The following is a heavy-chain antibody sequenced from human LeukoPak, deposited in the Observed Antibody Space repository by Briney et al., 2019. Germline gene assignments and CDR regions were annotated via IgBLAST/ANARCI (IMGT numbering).Heavy chain of an antibody. V-gene: IGHV3-30*18. Sequence: GGSLRLSCAASGFTFSSYGMHWVRQAPGKGLEWVAVISYDGSNKYYADSVKGRFTISRDNSKNTLYLQMNSLRAEDTAVYYCAKDLQRDYTMLYYFDYWGQGTLVTVSS. CDR3: AKDLQRDYTMLYYFDY. CDR1: GFTFSSYG. J-gene: IGHJ4*02. CDR2: ISYDGSNK. D-gene: IGHD4-11*01.